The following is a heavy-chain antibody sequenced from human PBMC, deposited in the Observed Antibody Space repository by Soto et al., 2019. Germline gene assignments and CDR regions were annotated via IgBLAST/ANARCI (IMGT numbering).Heavy chain of an antibody. CDR2: IFYDGRT. CDR3: GSVRPSGYVLS. CDR1: GGSISSAPSY. J-gene: IGHJ5*02. Sequence: SETLSLTCTVSGGSISSAPSYWAWIRQPPGKGLEWIGHIFYDGRTTYSPSLRSRVSISADTSKNQFSLRLASVTAADTAFYYCGSVRPSGYVLSWGQGTLVTVSS. D-gene: IGHD6-25*01. V-gene: IGHV4-39*07.